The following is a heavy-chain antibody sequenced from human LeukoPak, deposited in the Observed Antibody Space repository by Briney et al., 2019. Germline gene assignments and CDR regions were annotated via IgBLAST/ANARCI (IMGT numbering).Heavy chain of an antibody. CDR1: GGSIRSSYYY. V-gene: IGHV4-39*01. J-gene: IGHJ4*02. Sequence: PSETLSLTCTVSGGSIRSSYYYWGWIRQPPGKGLEWIGSIYDSGSTYYNPSLKSRVTISVDTSKNQFSLKLTSVTAADTAVYYCARQTGGYCSGTTCYTYDYWGQGTPVTVSS. CDR3: ARQTGGYCSGTTCYTYDY. CDR2: IYDSGST. D-gene: IGHD2-2*02.